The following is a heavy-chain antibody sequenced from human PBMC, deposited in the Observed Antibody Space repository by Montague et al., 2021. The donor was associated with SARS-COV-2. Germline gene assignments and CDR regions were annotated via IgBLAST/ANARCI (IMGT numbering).Heavy chain of an antibody. V-gene: IGHV4-39*02. CDR1: GASTNSNRHY. Sequence: SETLSLTCTVSGASTNSNRHYWGWIRQAPGKGLEWIGCIFSSGSTYYNPSLKTRVPISVDPSGNRLSLKLTSVTATDTAMYFCARAKSDDSSGFLNDAFDVWGQGTMVTVSS. CDR2: IFSSGST. J-gene: IGHJ3*01. D-gene: IGHD3-22*01. CDR3: ARAKSDDSSGFLNDAFDV.